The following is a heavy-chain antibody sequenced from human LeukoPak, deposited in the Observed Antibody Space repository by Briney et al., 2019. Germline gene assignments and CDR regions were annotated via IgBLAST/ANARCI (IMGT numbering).Heavy chain of an antibody. CDR3: ARGRSAAAGIYNYFDY. CDR1: GGSISSGDYY. Sequence: SETLSLTCTVSGGSISSGDYYWSWIRQPPGKGLEWIGYIYYSGSTYYNPSLKSRVTISVDTSKNQFSLKLSSVTAADTAVYYCARGRSAAAGIYNYFDYWGQGTLVTVSS. V-gene: IGHV4-30-4*01. D-gene: IGHD6-13*01. CDR2: IYYSGST. J-gene: IGHJ4*02.